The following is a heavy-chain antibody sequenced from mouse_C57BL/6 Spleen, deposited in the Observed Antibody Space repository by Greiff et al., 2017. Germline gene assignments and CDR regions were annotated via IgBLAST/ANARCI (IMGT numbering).Heavy chain of an antibody. CDR1: GYAFSSYW. CDR2: IYPGDGDT. J-gene: IGHJ3*01. CDR3: ASPGDYYGSSFFPY. Sequence: QVQLKQSGAELVKPGASVKISCKASGYAFSSYWMNWVKQRPGKGLEWIGQIYPGDGDTNYNGKFKGKSTLTAAKSSSTAYMQLSSLTSEDSAVYFCASPGDYYGSSFFPYWGQGTLVTVSA. V-gene: IGHV1-80*01. D-gene: IGHD1-1*01.